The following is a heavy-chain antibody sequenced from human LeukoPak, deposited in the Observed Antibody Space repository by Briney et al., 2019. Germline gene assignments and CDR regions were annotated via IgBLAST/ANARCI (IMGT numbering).Heavy chain of an antibody. CDR2: ISGYNGNT. J-gene: IGHJ6*02. CDR3: ARASRSWNDYYGMDV. D-gene: IGHD6-13*01. Sequence: ASVKVSCKASGYTFTSNGISWVRQAPGQGLEWMGWISGYNGNTNYAQKLQGRVTMTTDTSTSTTYMELRSLRSDDTAVYHCARASRSWNDYYGMDVWGQGTTVTVSS. CDR1: GYTFTSNG. V-gene: IGHV1-18*01.